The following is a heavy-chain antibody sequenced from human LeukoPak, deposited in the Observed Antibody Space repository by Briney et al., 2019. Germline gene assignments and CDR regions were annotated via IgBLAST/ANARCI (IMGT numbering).Heavy chain of an antibody. V-gene: IGHV3-15*01. CDR1: GGSFSGYY. Sequence: ETLSLTCAVYGGSFSGYYWSWIRQPPGKGLEWIGRIKSKTDGETTDYAAPVKGRFTISRDDSKNTLYLQVNSLKTEDTAVYYCTTEYFTSEEEYYYDSSGFGYWGQGTLVTVSS. J-gene: IGHJ4*02. CDR2: IKSKTDGETT. CDR3: TTEYFTSEEEYYYDSSGFGY. D-gene: IGHD3-22*01.